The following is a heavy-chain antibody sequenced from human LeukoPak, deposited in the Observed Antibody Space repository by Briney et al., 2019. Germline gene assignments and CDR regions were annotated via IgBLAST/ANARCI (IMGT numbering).Heavy chain of an antibody. CDR2: IYYSGST. J-gene: IGHJ6*02. Sequence: ESSETLSLTCTVPGGSISSYYWSWIRQPPGKGLEWIGYIYYSGSTNYNPSLKSRVTISVDTSKNQFSLKLSSVTAADTAVYYCARESPYYYYYYGMDVWGQGTTVTVSS. CDR3: ARESPYYYYYYGMDV. CDR1: GGSISSYY. V-gene: IGHV4-59*12.